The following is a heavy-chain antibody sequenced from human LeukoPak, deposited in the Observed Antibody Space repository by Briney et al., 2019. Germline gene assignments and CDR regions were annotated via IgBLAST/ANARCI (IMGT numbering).Heavy chain of an antibody. CDR3: AKDRPIFKTFDI. CDR1: GFTFSSYA. CDR2: ISGSGGNT. Sequence: GGSLRLSCAASGFTFSSYAMSWVRQAPGKGLEWVSLISGSGGNTYYADSVKGRFTISRDNSKNTLYLQMNSLRAEDTAVYYCAKDRPIFKTFDIWGQGTMVTVSS. V-gene: IGHV3-23*01. J-gene: IGHJ3*02. D-gene: IGHD2-21*01.